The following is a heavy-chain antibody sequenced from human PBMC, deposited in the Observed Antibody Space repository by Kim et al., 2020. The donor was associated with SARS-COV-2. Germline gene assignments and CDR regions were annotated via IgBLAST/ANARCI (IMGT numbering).Heavy chain of an antibody. CDR1: GFTFSNAW. Sequence: GGSLRLSCAASGFTFSNAWMSWVRQAPGKGLEWVGRIKSKTDGGTTDYAAPVKGRFTISRDDSKNTLYLQMNSLKTEDTAVYYCTTFVPDGGFNSHSSSSSWYFLWGGAAAQLTQNWGQGTLVTVSS. V-gene: IGHV3-15*01. CDR2: IKSKTDGGTT. CDR3: TTFVPDGGFNSHSSSSSWYFLWGGAAAQLTQN. D-gene: IGHD6-13*01. J-gene: IGHJ4*02.